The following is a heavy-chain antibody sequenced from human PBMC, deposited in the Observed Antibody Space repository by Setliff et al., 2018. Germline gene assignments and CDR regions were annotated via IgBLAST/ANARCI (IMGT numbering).Heavy chain of an antibody. Sequence: SVKVSCKASGYTFTRYYMYWVRQAPGQGLEWMGGIIPLLETAKYAQKFQGRVTITADKSTTTVHMELSRLVSEDTAVYFCARDSVTLGQLERRGGWHYYGLDVWGQGTTVTVS. CDR1: GYTFTRYY. J-gene: IGHJ6*02. CDR2: IIPLLETA. V-gene: IGHV1-69*06. CDR3: ARDSVTLGQLERRGGWHYYGLDV. D-gene: IGHD1-1*01.